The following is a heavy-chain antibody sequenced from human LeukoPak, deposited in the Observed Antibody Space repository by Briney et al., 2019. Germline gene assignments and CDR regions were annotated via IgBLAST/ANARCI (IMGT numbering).Heavy chain of an antibody. D-gene: IGHD5-18*01. CDR2: INHSGST. V-gene: IGHV4-34*01. CDR1: GGSFSGYY. J-gene: IGHJ3*02. Sequence: SETLSLTCAVYGGSFSGYYWSWIRQPPGKGLEWIGEINHSGSTNYNPSLKSRVTISVDTSKNQFSLKLSSVTAADTAVYYCVKESSPAWIQLWSSAFDMWGQGTMVTVSS. CDR3: VKESSPAWIQLWSSAFDM.